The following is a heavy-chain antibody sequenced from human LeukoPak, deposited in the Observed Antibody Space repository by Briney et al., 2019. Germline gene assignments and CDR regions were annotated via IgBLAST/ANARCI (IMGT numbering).Heavy chain of an antibody. CDR2: INPNSGGT. J-gene: IGHJ4*02. CDR1: GYTFTTYY. Sequence: ASVKVSCKASGYTFTTYYIHWVRQAPGQGLEWMGWINPNSGGTSYAQKFQGRVTVTRDTSITTAYMELSSLRSEDTAGYYCARGPHYGILRFLEGLPPLCGWGQGPLVTVSS. V-gene: IGHV1-2*02. CDR3: ARGPHYGILRFLEGLPPLCG. D-gene: IGHD3-3*01.